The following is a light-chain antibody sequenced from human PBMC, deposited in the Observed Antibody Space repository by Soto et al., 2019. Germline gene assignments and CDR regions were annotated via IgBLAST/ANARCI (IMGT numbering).Light chain of an antibody. CDR3: QQRYNWPPT. V-gene: IGKV3-15*01. J-gene: IGKJ5*01. CDR2: GAS. CDR1: QSVSSN. Sequence: EIVMTQSPATLSVSPGARATLSCRASQSVSSNLAWYQQKPGQAPRLLIYGASTRATGIPARFSGSGSGTECTLTISSLQSEDVAVYYCQQRYNWPPTLGQGTRLEI.